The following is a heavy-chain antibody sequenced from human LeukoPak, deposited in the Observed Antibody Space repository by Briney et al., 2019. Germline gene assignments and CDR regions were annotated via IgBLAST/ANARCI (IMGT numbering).Heavy chain of an antibody. CDR2: IYTSGST. Sequence: SETLSLTCAVYGGSFSGYYWSWIRQPAGKGLEWIGRIYTSGSTNYNPSLKSRVTMSVDTSKNQFSLKLSSVTAADTAVYYCARGGTMVRGGQFDYWGQGTLVTVSS. CDR1: GGSFSGYY. V-gene: IGHV4-59*10. CDR3: ARGGTMVRGGQFDY. J-gene: IGHJ4*02. D-gene: IGHD3-10*01.